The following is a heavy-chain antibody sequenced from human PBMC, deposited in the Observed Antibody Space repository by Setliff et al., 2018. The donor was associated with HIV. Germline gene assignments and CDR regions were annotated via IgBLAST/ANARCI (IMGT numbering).Heavy chain of an antibody. Sequence: SETLSLTCTVSGGSVDSGDFYWGWIRQTPGRGLEWIGAISYLGRPYYNPSLKSRVTISIDTSKRQFSLRLNAVTAADTALYYCVRQPRGYSYYVYFFPYYMDVWGQGTPVTVSS. D-gene: IGHD5-18*01. CDR2: ISYLGRP. CDR3: VRQPRGYSYYVYFFPYYMDV. V-gene: IGHV4-39*01. J-gene: IGHJ6*03. CDR1: GGSVDSGDFY.